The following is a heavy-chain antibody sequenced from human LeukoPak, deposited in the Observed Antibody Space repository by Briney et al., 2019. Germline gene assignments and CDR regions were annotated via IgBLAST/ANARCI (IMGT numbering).Heavy chain of an antibody. CDR2: ISGGGTT. Sequence: TGGSLRLSCAVSGFIVSSNYMSWVRQAPGKGLESVSVISGGGTTYYADSVKGRFTMSRDNSKNTLYLHMNSLRADDTAVYFCARRGSNREDCSSTDCYGYGMDVWGQGTTVTVS. J-gene: IGHJ6*02. CDR1: GFIVSSNY. CDR3: ARRGSNREDCSSTDCYGYGMDV. D-gene: IGHD2-2*01. V-gene: IGHV3-53*05.